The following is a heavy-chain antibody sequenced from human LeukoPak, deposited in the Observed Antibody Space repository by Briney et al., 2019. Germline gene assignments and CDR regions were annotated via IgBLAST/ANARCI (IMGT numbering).Heavy chain of an antibody. CDR3: AKSGNTETVDY. CDR1: GFTLSSYA. V-gene: IGHV3-23*01. D-gene: IGHD4-17*01. Sequence: PGGSLRLSCAASGFTLSSYAMSWVRQTQGKGLECVSTIRDTDGRTYYADSVEGRFTISRDNSTNTLYLQMNSLRAGDTAIYYCAKSGNTETVDYWGQGTLVTVSS. CDR2: IRDTDGRT. J-gene: IGHJ4*02.